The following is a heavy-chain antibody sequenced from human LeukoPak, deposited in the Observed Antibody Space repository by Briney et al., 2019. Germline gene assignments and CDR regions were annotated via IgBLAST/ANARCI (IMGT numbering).Heavy chain of an antibody. CDR2: IYYTGST. V-gene: IGHV4-61*01. CDR3: ARDRGDGYDYFWDY. J-gene: IGHJ4*02. Sequence: PSETLSLTCTVSGGSISSASHFWNWIRQPPGKGLEWIGYIYYTGSTNYNPSLKSRVTISVDTSKNQFSLKLSSVTAADTAVYYCARDRGDGYDYFWDYWGQGTLVTVSS. D-gene: IGHD5-12*01. CDR1: GGSISSASHF.